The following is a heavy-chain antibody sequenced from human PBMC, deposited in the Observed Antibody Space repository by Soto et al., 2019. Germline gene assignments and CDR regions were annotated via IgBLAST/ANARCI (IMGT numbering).Heavy chain of an antibody. CDR1: GLTFSSYW. J-gene: IGHJ6*02. Sequence: GGSMKLSCAASGLTFSSYWMYWVRQPPGKGLVWVSRINVDGSYTSYADSVKGRLTISRDNAKNTLYLQMNSLRVEDTAVYYCARGRSYGMDVWGQGTTVTVSS. CDR2: INVDGSYT. V-gene: IGHV3-74*01. CDR3: ARGRSYGMDV.